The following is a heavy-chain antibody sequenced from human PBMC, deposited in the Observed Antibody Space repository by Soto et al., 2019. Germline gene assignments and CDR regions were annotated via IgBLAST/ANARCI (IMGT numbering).Heavy chain of an antibody. CDR3: AKPPLRFLEWLLYY. CDR2: ISDSGGHT. D-gene: IGHD3-3*01. V-gene: IGHV3-23*01. CDR1: GFTFSTYD. Sequence: EVQLLESGGGLVQPGGSLTLSCAGSGFTFSTYDMSSVRQAPGKGLEWVSSISDSGGHTYYADSVRGRFTISRDNSKDTLYLHMNSLRAEDTAVYYCAKPPLRFLEWLLYYWGQGTLVTVSP. J-gene: IGHJ4*02.